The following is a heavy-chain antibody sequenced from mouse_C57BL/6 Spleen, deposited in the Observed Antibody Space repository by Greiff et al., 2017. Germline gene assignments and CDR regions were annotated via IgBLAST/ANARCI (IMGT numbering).Heavy chain of an antibody. D-gene: IGHD4-1*01. J-gene: IGHJ2*01. Sequence: QVQLQQSGAELVRPGTSVKVSCKASGYAFTNYLIEWVKQRPGQGLEWIGVINPGSGGTNYNEKFKGKATLTADKSSSTAYMQLSSLTSEDSAVYFCARRANWGYFDDWGQGTTLTVSS. CDR3: ARRANWGYFDD. CDR2: INPGSGGT. V-gene: IGHV1-54*01. CDR1: GYAFTNYL.